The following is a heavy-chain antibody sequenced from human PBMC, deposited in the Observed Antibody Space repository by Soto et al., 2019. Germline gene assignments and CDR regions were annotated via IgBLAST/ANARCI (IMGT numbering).Heavy chain of an antibody. CDR2: ISYDGSNK. Sequence: QVQLVESGGGVVQPGRSLRLSCAASGFTFSSYAMHWVRQAPGKGLEWVAVISYDGSNKYYADSVKGRFTISRDNSKNTLYLQMNSLRAEDTAVYYCARDRGEQWLETWVDYSGQGTLVTVSS. CDR1: GFTFSSYA. V-gene: IGHV3-30-3*01. J-gene: IGHJ4*02. CDR3: ARDRGEQWLETWVDY. D-gene: IGHD6-19*01.